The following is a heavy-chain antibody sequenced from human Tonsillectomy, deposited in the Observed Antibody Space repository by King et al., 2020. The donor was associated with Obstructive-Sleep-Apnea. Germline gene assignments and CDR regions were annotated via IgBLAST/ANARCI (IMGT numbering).Heavy chain of an antibody. CDR2: IRYYGSHK. V-gene: IGHV3-30*02. D-gene: IGHD7-27*01. CDR1: GFTFINYG. Sequence: VQLVESGGGVVQPWGSLRLSCAASGFTFINYGMHWVRHAPGKGLELVAFIRYYGSHKYYADSVKGRFTISRDNAKNTLDLQMNSLRAEDTAMYYCAKGWGNYFDYWGQGTLVTVSS. CDR3: AKGWGNYFDY. J-gene: IGHJ4*02.